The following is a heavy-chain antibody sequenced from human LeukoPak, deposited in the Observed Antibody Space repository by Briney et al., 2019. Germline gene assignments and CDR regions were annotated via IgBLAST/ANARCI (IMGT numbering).Heavy chain of an antibody. Sequence: SETLSLTCTVSGGSISSYYWSWIRQPPGKGLEWIGYIYYSGSTNYNPSLKSRVTISVDTSKNQFSLKLSSVTAADTAVYYCARIPYDILTGDPDAFDIWGQGTMVTVSS. CDR2: IYYSGST. J-gene: IGHJ3*02. V-gene: IGHV4-59*08. CDR1: GGSISSYY. CDR3: ARIPYDILTGDPDAFDI. D-gene: IGHD3-9*01.